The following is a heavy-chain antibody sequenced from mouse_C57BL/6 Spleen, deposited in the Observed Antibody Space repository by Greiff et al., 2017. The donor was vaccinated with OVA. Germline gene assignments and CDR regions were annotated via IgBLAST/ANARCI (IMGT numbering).Heavy chain of an antibody. CDR1: GYSITSGYY. V-gene: IGHV3-6*01. CDR3: AQTAQATGYYFDY. Sequence: EVQLQESGPGLVQPSQSLSLTCSVTGYSITSGYYWNWIRQFPGNKLEWMGYISYDGSNNYNPSLKNRNSINRDKSKKQFFLKLNSVTTEDTATYYCAQTAQATGYYFDYWGQGTTLTVSS. CDR2: ISYDGSN. J-gene: IGHJ2*01. D-gene: IGHD3-2*02.